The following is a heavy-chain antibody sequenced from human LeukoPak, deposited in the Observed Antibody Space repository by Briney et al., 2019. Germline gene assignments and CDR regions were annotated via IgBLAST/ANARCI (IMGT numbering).Heavy chain of an antibody. D-gene: IGHD3-9*01. CDR1: GGSISSYY. CDR3: ARDSSYYDILTGHYYYYGMDV. Sequence: PSETLSLTCTGSGGSISSYYWSWLRQPPGKGLEWIGYIYYSGSTNYNPSLKSRVTISVDTSKNQFSLKLSSVTAADTAVYYCARDSSYYDILTGHYYYYGMDVWGKGTTVTVSS. CDR2: IYYSGST. V-gene: IGHV4-59*01. J-gene: IGHJ6*04.